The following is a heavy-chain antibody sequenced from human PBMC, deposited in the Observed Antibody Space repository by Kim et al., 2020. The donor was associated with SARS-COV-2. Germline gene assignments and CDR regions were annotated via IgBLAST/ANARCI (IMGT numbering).Heavy chain of an antibody. J-gene: IGHJ5*02. Sequence: SETLSLTCAVYGGSFSGYYWSWIRQPPGKGLEWIGEINHSGSTNYNPSLKSRVTISVDTSKNQFSLKLSSVTAADTAVYYCAIFPPFDPWGQGTLVTVSS. CDR3: AIFPPFDP. D-gene: IGHD2-21*01. V-gene: IGHV4-34*01. CDR1: GGSFSGYY. CDR2: INHSGST.